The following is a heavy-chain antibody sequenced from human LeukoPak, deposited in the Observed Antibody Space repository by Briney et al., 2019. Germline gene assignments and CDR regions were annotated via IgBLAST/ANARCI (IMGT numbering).Heavy chain of an antibody. Sequence: SETLSLTCTVSGGSISSSSYYWGWIRQPPGKGLEGIGSIYYSGSTYYNPSLKSRVTISVDTSKNQFSLKLSSVTAADTAVYYCARLELGTGYYFDYWGQGTLVTVSS. CDR2: IYYSGST. J-gene: IGHJ4*02. CDR1: GGSISSSSYY. D-gene: IGHD7-27*01. V-gene: IGHV4-39*01. CDR3: ARLELGTGYYFDY.